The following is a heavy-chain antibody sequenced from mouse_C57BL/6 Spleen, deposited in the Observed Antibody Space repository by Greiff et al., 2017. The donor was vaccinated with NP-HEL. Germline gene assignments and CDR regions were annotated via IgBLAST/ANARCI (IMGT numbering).Heavy chain of an antibody. CDR3: ARHIDSSGYGHYYAMDY. CDR1: GFTFSSYG. V-gene: IGHV5-6*01. CDR2: ISSGGSYT. Sequence: EVQRVESGGDLVKPGGSLKLSCAASGFTFSSYGMSWVRPTPDKRLEWVATISSGGSYTYYPDSVKGRFTISRDNAKNTLYLQSSSLKSEDTAMYYCARHIDSSGYGHYYAMDYWGQGTSVTVSS. D-gene: IGHD3-2*02. J-gene: IGHJ4*01.